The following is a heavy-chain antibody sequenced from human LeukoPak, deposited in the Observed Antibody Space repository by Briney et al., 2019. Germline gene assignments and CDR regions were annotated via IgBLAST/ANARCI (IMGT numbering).Heavy chain of an antibody. J-gene: IGHJ6*03. CDR1: GFTFSSYE. D-gene: IGHD3-10*01. V-gene: IGHV3-48*03. Sequence: GGSLRLSCAASGFTFSSYEMNWVRQAPGKGLEWVSYISSSGSTIYYADSVKGRFTISRDNAKNSLYLQMNSLRAEDTAVYYCARENLQYYYGPDSMDVWSKGTTVTVSS. CDR2: ISSSGSTI. CDR3: ARENLQYYYGPDSMDV.